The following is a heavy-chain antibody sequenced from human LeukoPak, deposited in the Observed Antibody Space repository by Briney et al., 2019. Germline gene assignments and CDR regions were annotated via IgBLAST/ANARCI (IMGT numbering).Heavy chain of an antibody. J-gene: IGHJ4*02. CDR2: INPNSGGT. CDR1: GYTFSDYY. V-gene: IGHV1-2*02. Sequence: GASVKVSFKASGYTFSDYYMQWVRQAPGQGLEWMGWINPNSGGTSYAQKFQGRVTMTRDTSISTAYMELSRLTSDDTAVYYCARDRTSSSHFDYWGQGTLVTVSS. D-gene: IGHD6-6*01. CDR3: ARDRTSSSHFDY.